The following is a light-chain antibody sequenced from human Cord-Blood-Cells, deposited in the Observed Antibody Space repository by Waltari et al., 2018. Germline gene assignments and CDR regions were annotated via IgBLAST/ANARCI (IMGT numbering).Light chain of an antibody. J-gene: IGKJ2*01. Sequence: DIQLTQSPSSLSASVVDRVTITCRESKSISSYLNWYQQKPGKAPKLLIYAASSLQSGVPSRFSGSGSGTDFTLTISSLQPEDFATYYCQQSYSTPYTFGQGTKLEIK. CDR3: QQSYSTPYT. CDR1: KSISSY. V-gene: IGKV1-39*01. CDR2: AAS.